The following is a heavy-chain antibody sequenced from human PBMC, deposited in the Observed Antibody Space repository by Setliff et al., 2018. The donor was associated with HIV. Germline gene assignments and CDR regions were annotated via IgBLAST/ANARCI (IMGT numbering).Heavy chain of an antibody. CDR1: GFTFSSYA. V-gene: IGHV3-30*02. CDR2: LRFDGSNQ. D-gene: IGHD6-13*01. Sequence: GGSLRLSCEASGFTFSSYAMHWVRQAPGRGLEWVAFLRFDGSNQYYADSVKGRFTISRDNSRNTLYLQMHSLTPEDTAVYYCAKDVARRLAAIGRWGFFDSWGQGTLVTVSS. J-gene: IGHJ4*02. CDR3: AKDVARRLAAIGRWGFFDS.